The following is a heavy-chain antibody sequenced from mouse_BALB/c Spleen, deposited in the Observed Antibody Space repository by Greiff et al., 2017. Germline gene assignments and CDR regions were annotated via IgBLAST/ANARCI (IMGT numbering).Heavy chain of an antibody. CDR3: ARGDYSYYAMDY. V-gene: IGHV1-39*01. D-gene: IGHD1-1*02. CDR1: GYSFTGYN. CDR2: IDPYYGGT. J-gene: IGHJ4*01. Sequence: VQLQQSGPELEKPGASVKISCKASGYSFTGYNMNWVKQSNGKSLEWIGNIDPYYGGTSYNQKFKGKATLTADKSSSTAYMQLSSLTSENSAVYFCARGDYSYYAMDYWGQGTSVTVSS.